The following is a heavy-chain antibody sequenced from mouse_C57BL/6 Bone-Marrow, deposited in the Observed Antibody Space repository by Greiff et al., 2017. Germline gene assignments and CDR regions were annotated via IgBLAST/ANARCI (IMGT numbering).Heavy chain of an antibody. Sequence: EVKLQESGAELVRPGASVKLSCTASGFNIKDDYMHWVKQRPEQGLEWIGWIDPENGATEYASKFQGKATITADTSSTSAYLKLSSLTSEDTAVYYCTDYYGSSGAYWGQGTLVTVSA. CDR1: GFNIKDDY. V-gene: IGHV14-4*01. CDR3: TDYYGSSGAY. D-gene: IGHD1-1*01. J-gene: IGHJ3*01. CDR2: IDPENGAT.